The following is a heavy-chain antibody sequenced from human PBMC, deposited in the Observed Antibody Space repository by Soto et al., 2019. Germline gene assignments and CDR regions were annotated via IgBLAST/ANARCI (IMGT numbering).Heavy chain of an antibody. V-gene: IGHV1-18*01. CDR1: GYTFSSYG. Sequence: ASVKVSCKASGYTFSSYGISWVRQAPGQGLEWMGWITTYNGNTNYAQKVQGRVTMTADTYMSTAYMELRSLRSDDTAVYYCARLENFAGRPFDYWGQGTQVTVSS. CDR2: ITTYNGNT. J-gene: IGHJ4*02. D-gene: IGHD3-3*01. CDR3: ARLENFAGRPFDY.